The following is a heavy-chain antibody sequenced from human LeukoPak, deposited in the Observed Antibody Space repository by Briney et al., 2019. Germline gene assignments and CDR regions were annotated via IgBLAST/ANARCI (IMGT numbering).Heavy chain of an antibody. V-gene: IGHV3-48*03. J-gene: IGHJ4*02. CDR3: ASGGTGARKFYSDPFHY. CDR1: GFTFSIYE. CDR2: ISSSGSTI. D-gene: IGHD2-15*01. Sequence: GGSLRLSCAASGFTFSIYEMNWVRQAPGKGLEWVSYISSSGSTIYYADSVRGRFTISRDNSRNTLYLQMNSLRVDDTAVYYCASGGTGARKFYSDPFHYWGQGTLVTVSS.